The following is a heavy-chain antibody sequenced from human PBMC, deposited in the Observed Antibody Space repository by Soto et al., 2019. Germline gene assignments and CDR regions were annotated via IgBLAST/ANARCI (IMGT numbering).Heavy chain of an antibody. CDR3: AKDLTSRSSDYYFDY. D-gene: IGHD6-6*01. CDR1: GFTFSNYG. J-gene: IGHJ4*02. CDR2: ISYSGNDY. Sequence: SGGSLRLSCAAFGFTFSNYGIHWVRQAPGKGLEWVAVISYSGNDYHYADSVKGRFTISRDNSKNTLYLQMNSLRAEDTAVYYCAKDLTSRSSDYYFDYWGQGTLVTVSS. V-gene: IGHV3-30*18.